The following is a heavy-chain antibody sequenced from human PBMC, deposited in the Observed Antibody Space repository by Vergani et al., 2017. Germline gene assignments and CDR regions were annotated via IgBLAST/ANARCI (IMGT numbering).Heavy chain of an antibody. CDR2: LSGSGGST. Sequence: EVQLLESGGGLVQPGGSLRLSCAASGFTFSSYAMSWVRQAPGKGLEWVSALSGSGGSTYYADSVKGRFTISRDNSKNTLYLQMNSLRAEDTAVYYCAKDQIAASGAVAGPGYYFDYWGQGTLVTVSS. D-gene: IGHD6-19*01. V-gene: IGHV3-23*01. CDR3: AKDQIAASGAVAGPGYYFDY. CDR1: GFTFSSYA. J-gene: IGHJ4*02.